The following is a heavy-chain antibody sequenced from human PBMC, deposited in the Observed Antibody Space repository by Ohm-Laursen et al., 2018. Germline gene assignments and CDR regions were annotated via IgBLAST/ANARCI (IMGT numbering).Heavy chain of an antibody. Sequence: SLRLSCAASGFTFSDYYMSWIRQAPGKGLEWVSYISSSGSTIYYADSVKGRSTISRDNAKNSLYLQMNSPRAEDTAVYYCAKDHKNRYYDSSGPVWGQGTLVTVSS. J-gene: IGHJ4*02. V-gene: IGHV3-11*01. CDR1: GFTFSDYY. CDR2: ISSSGSTI. CDR3: AKDHKNRYYDSSGPV. D-gene: IGHD3-22*01.